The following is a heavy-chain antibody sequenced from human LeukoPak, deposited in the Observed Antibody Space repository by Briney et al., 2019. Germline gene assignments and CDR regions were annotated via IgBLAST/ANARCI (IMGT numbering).Heavy chain of an antibody. CDR2: ISYDGSNK. J-gene: IGHJ5*02. D-gene: IGHD3-3*01. CDR1: GFTFSSYA. CDR3: AGGRGHIYDPNTTGWFDP. Sequence: GRSLRLSCAASGFTFSSYAMHWVRQAPGKGLEWVAVISYDGSNKYYADSVKGRFTISRDSSKNTLYLQMNSLRAEDTAVYYCAGGRGHIYDPNTTGWFDPWGQGTLVTVSS. V-gene: IGHV3-30*04.